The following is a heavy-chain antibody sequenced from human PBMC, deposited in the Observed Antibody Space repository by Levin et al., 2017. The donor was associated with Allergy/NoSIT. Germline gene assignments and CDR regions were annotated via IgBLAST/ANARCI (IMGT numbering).Heavy chain of an antibody. J-gene: IGHJ4*02. CDR2: IYYSGST. CDR1: GGSISSSSYY. D-gene: IGHD6-19*01. CDR3: ARQGVVLEYSSGWFHFDY. V-gene: IGHV4-39*01. Sequence: SETLSLTCTVSGGSISSSSYYWGWIRQPPGKGLEWIGSIYYSGSTYYNPSLKSRVTISVDTSKNQFSLKLSSVTAADTAVYYCARQGVVLEYSSGWFHFDYWGQGTLVTVSS.